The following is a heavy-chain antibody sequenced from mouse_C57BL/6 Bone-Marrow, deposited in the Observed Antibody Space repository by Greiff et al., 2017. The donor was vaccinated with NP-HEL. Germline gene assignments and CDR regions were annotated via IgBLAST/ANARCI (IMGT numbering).Heavy chain of an antibody. CDR2: IYPGGGYT. CDR1: GYTFTNYW. J-gene: IGHJ1*03. V-gene: IGHV1-63*01. D-gene: IGHD4-1*01. Sequence: VQLQQSGAELVRPGTSVKMSCKASGYTFTNYWIGWAKQRPGHGLEWIGDIYPGGGYTYYNEKFKGKATLTADKSSSTAYMHLSSLTSEDSAIWYCARGGNWDMSYWYLDVWGKGTTVTVSS. CDR3: ARGGNWDMSYWYLDV.